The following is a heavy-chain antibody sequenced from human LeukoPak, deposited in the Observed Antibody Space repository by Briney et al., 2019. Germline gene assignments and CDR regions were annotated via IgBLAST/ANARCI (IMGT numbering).Heavy chain of an antibody. CDR2: LSAGGEST. CDR1: GFTFSSYG. V-gene: IGHV3-23*01. D-gene: IGHD3-10*01. J-gene: IGHJ4*02. Sequence: GGSLRLSCAASGFTFSSYGMSWVRQAPGKGLEWVSGLSAGGESTYYADSVKGRFTISRDNSKNTLFLQMNSLRAEDTAVYYCAKDSGGIREKPYYFHYWGQGTLVTVSS. CDR3: AKDSGGIREKPYYFHY.